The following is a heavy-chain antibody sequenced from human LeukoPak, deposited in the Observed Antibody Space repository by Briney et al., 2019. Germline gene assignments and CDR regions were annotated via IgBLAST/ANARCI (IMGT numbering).Heavy chain of an antibody. J-gene: IGHJ4*02. CDR3: ARDKNSGGDYLLSFDY. CDR2: ISSSGSTI. CDR1: GFTFSDYY. Sequence: GGSLRLSCAASGFTFSDYYMSWIRQAPGKGLEWVSYISSSGSTIYYADSVKGRFTISRDNAKNSLYLQMNSLRAEDTAVYYCARDKNSGGDYLLSFDYWGQGTLVTVSS. V-gene: IGHV3-11*01. D-gene: IGHD4-17*01.